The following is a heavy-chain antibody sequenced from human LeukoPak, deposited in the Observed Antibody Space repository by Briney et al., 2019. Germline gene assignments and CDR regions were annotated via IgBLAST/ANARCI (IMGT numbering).Heavy chain of an antibody. CDR1: GFTFSSYG. CDR2: IRYDGSNK. V-gene: IGHV3-30*02. CDR3: AKERFYDYVWGSYYADAFDI. J-gene: IGHJ3*02. Sequence: PGGSLRLSCAASGFTFSSYGMHWVRQAPGKGLEGVAFIRYDGSNKYYADSVKGRFTISRDNSKNTLYLQMNSLRAEDTALYYCAKERFYDYVWGSYYADAFDIWGQGTMVTVSS. D-gene: IGHD3-16*01.